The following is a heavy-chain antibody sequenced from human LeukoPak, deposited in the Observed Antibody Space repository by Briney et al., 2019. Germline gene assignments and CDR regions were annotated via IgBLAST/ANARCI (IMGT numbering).Heavy chain of an antibody. J-gene: IGHJ4*02. CDR1: GFTFSSYA. D-gene: IGHD5-12*01. CDR3: AKDETGYGTEGDFDY. Sequence: PGGSLRLSCAASGFTFSSYAMSWVRQAPGKGLEWVSAISGSGGSTYYADSVKGRFTISRDNSKNTLYLQMNSLRAEDTAVYYCAKDETGYGTEGDFDYWGQGTLVTVSS. CDR2: ISGSGGST. V-gene: IGHV3-23*01.